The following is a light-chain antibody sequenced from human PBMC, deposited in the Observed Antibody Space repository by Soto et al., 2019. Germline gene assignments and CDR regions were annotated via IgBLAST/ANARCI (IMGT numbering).Light chain of an antibody. V-gene: IGKV1-9*01. CDR2: AAS. J-gene: IGKJ1*01. CDR3: QQYNSYWT. CDR1: QGISSY. Sequence: IQLTQSPSSLSASVGDRVTITCRASQGISSYLVWYQQKPGKAPKLLIYAASTLQSGVPSRFSGRGSGTEFTLTISRLQPDDSATYYCQQYNSYWTFGQGTKVDI.